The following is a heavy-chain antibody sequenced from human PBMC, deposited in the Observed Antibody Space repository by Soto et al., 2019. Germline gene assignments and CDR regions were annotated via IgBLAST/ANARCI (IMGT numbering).Heavy chain of an antibody. CDR1: GFTFDDYA. J-gene: IGHJ4*02. CDR3: AKDIREYGSGWTDFDI. Sequence: EVQLVESGGGLVQPGRSLRLACAASGFTFDDYAMHWVRQGPGKGLEWVSGISWNSGRIDYADSVKGRFTISRDNAKKSLYLQMTSLRGEDTALYYCAKDIREYGSGWTDFDIWGQGTLVTVSS. D-gene: IGHD6-19*01. CDR2: ISWNSGRI. V-gene: IGHV3-9*01.